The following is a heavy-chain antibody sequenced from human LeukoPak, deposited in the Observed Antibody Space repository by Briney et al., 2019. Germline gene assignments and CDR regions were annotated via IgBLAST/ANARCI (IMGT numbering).Heavy chain of an antibody. V-gene: IGHV1-69*05. CDR2: IIPIFGTA. CDR3: ARVFIGTVAGKKVITTGYCYYYMDV. CDR1: GGTFSSYA. Sequence: SVKVSCKASGGTFSSYAISWVRQAPGQGLEWMGGIIPIFGTADYAQKFQGRVTITTDESTSTAYMELSSLRSEDTAVYYCARVFIGTVAGKKVITTGYCYYYMDVWGKGTTVTVSS. D-gene: IGHD6-19*01. J-gene: IGHJ6*03.